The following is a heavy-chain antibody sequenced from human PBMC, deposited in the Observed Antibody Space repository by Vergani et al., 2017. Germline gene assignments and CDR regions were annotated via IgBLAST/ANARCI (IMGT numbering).Heavy chain of an antibody. CDR3: ARDRIDSSGYFYYFDY. Sequence: EVQLVESGGGLVQPGGSLRLSCAASGFTFSSYEMNWVRQAPGKGLEWVSYISSSGSTIYYADSVKGRFTISRDNAKNSLYLQMNSLSAEDTAVYYCARDRIDSSGYFYYFDYWGQGTLVTVSS. V-gene: IGHV3-48*03. J-gene: IGHJ4*02. D-gene: IGHD3-22*01. CDR1: GFTFSSYE. CDR2: ISSSGSTI.